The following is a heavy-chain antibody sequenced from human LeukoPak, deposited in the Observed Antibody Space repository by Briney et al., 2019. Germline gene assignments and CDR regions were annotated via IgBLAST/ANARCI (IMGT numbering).Heavy chain of an antibody. CDR2: ISYDGSSK. V-gene: IGHV3-30*18. J-gene: IGHJ4*02. CDR3: AKDRTAGYDGLVDY. Sequence: PGRSLRLSCAVSGFTFSSYGMHWVRQAPGKGLEWVAVISYDGSSKDYADSVKGRFTISRDNSKKTLYLQMNSLRAEDTAVYYCAKDRTAGYDGLVDYWGQGTLVTVSS. CDR1: GFTFSSYG. D-gene: IGHD5-12*01.